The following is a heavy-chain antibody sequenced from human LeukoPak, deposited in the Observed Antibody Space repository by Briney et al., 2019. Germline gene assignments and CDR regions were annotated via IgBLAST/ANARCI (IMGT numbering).Heavy chain of an antibody. V-gene: IGHV3-43D*03. J-gene: IGHJ4*02. CDR1: GFTFDGYA. CDR3: AKDRRPYYDFWSGYYQIDY. D-gene: IGHD3-3*01. CDR2: ISWDGGST. Sequence: GGSLRLSRAASGFTFDGYAMHWVRQAPGKGLEWVSLISWDGGSTYYADSVKSRFTISRDNSKNSLYLQMNSLRAEDTALYYCAKDRRPYYDFWSGYYQIDYWGQGTLVTVSS.